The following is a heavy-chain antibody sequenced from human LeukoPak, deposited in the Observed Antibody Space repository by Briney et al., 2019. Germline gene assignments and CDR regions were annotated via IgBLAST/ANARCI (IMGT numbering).Heavy chain of an antibody. CDR3: ARGRHYYDSRGYSDAFDI. CDR1: GFTFSDYY. J-gene: IGHJ3*02. D-gene: IGHD3-22*01. V-gene: IGHV3-11*04. CDR2: ISVRDNSI. Sequence: GGSLRLFCAASGFTFSDYYMNWIRQAPGKGLEWIAYISVRDNSIYYADSVTGRFTTSRDNAKKSLFWQMESLRAEETAVSRCARGRHYYDSRGYSDAFDICGQGTMVTVSS.